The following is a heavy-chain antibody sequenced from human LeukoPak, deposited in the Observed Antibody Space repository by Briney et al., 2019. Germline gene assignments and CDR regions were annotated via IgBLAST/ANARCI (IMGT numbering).Heavy chain of an antibody. CDR2: IYTSGST. D-gene: IGHD3-10*01. V-gene: IGHV4-61*02. CDR3: AREVPRQKYYYGSGTAPG. Sequence: PSETLSLTCTVSGGSISCGSYYWSWIRQPAGKGLEWIGRIYTSGSTNYNPSLKSRVTISVDTSKNQFSLKLSSVTAADTAVYYCAREVPRQKYYYGSGTAPGWGQGTLVTVSS. J-gene: IGHJ4*02. CDR1: GGSISCGSYY.